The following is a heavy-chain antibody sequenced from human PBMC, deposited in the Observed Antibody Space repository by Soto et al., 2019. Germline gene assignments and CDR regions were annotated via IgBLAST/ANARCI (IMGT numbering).Heavy chain of an antibody. Sequence: QVQLVQSGAEVKKPGASVKVSCRASGYTFTSYAMHWVRQAPGQRLEWMGWINAGNGNTKYSQKFQGRVTITRDTSASTAYMELSSLRSEDTAVYYCARSLAQALDWFDPWGQGTLVTVSS. CDR1: GYTFTSYA. V-gene: IGHV1-3*01. J-gene: IGHJ5*02. CDR2: INAGNGNT. CDR3: ARSLAQALDWFDP.